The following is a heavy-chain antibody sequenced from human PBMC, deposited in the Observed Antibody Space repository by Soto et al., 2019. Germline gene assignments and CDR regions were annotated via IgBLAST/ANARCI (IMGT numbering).Heavy chain of an antibody. V-gene: IGHV1-46*01. J-gene: IGHJ6*02. CDR1: GYAFISNY. D-gene: IGHD2-15*01. Sequence: GASVKVSCKASGYAFISNYVYWVRQAPGQGLEWMGIINPRGASTSYAQKFQGRVAITADESTSTAYMELSSLRSEDTAVYYCASGGPAGDVWGQGTTVTVSS. CDR3: ASGGPAGDV. CDR2: INPRGAST.